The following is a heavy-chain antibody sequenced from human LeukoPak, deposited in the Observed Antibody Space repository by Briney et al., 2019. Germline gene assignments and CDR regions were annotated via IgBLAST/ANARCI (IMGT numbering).Heavy chain of an antibody. CDR3: ARFRTWGDKAFDY. D-gene: IGHD2-21*02. CDR1: GFTFNVFG. V-gene: IGHV3-48*01. Sequence: GGSLRLSCAASGFTFNVFGMNWVRQAPGKGLEWVSYIGTTSGAIYYADSVKGRFTISRDSAKNSLYLQMNSLRAEDTAVYYCARFRTWGDKAFDYWGQGTLVTVSS. CDR2: IGTTSGAI. J-gene: IGHJ4*02.